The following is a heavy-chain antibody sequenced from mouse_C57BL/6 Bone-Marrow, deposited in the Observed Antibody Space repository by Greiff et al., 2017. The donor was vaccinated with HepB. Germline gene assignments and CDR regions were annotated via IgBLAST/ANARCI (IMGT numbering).Heavy chain of an antibody. D-gene: IGHD3-3*01. CDR2: ILPGSGIT. CDR3: ARLGWGYYFDY. V-gene: IGHV1-9*01. CDR1: GYTFTGYW. J-gene: IGHJ2*01. Sequence: QVQLQQSGAELMKPGASVKLSCKATGYTFTGYWIEWVKQRPGHGLEWIGEILPGSGITNYNEKFKGKATFTADTSSNTAYMQLSSLTTEDSAIYYCARLGWGYYFDYWGQGTTLTVSS.